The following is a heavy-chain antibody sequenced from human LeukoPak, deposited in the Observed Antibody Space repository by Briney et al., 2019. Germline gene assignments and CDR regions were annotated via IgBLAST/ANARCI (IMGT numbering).Heavy chain of an antibody. Sequence: ASVKVSCKVSGYTLTELSMRWVRQAPGKGLGWMGDFDPEDGETIYAQKFQGRVTMTEDTSTDTAYMELSSLRSEDMAVYYCATEVVRRGNYVHYYYGKDVWGQGTTVTVSS. J-gene: IGHJ6*02. CDR1: GYTLTELS. CDR2: FDPEDGET. CDR3: ATEVVRRGNYVHYYYGKDV. V-gene: IGHV1-24*01. D-gene: IGHD4-11*01.